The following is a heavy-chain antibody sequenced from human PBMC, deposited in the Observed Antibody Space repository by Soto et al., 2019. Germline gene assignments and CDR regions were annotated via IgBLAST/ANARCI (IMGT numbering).Heavy chain of an antibody. V-gene: IGHV1-2*02. CDR2: INPNSGGT. CDR1: GYTFTGYY. Sequence: ASVKVSCKASGYTFTGYYMHWVRQAPGQGLEWMGWINPNSGGTNYAQKFQGRVTMTRDTSISTAYMELSRLRSDDTAVYYCARYKGLRFLEWLFWFDTWGQGTLVTV. J-gene: IGHJ5*02. D-gene: IGHD3-3*01. CDR3: ARYKGLRFLEWLFWFDT.